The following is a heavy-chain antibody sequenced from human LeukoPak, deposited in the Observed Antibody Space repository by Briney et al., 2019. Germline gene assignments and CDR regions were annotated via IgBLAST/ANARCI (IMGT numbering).Heavy chain of an antibody. J-gene: IGHJ6*02. CDR1: GDSISTTSYY. Sequence: SETLSLTCTVSGDSISTTSYYWDWIRQPPGKGLEWIGSIHHSGSTYYDPSLKSRVTISVDTSKNQFSLKLSSVTAADTAVYYCAREQDGYCSSTSCSGDYYYGMDVWGQGTTVTVSS. CDR3: AREQDGYCSSTSCSGDYYYGMDV. V-gene: IGHV4-39*02. CDR2: IHHSGST. D-gene: IGHD2-2*01.